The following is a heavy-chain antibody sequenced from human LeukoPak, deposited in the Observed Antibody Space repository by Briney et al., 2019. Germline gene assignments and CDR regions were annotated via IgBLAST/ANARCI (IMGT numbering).Heavy chain of an antibody. CDR3: ARVRLVRWHYYYYMDV. D-gene: IGHD6-19*01. V-gene: IGHV4-34*01. CDR1: GGSFSGYY. Sequence: SETLSLTCAVYGGSFSGYYWSWIRQPPGKRLEWIGEINHSGSTNYNPSLKSRVTISVDTSKNQFSLKLSSVTAADTAVYYCARVRLVRWHYYYYMDVWGKGTTVTVSS. CDR2: INHSGST. J-gene: IGHJ6*03.